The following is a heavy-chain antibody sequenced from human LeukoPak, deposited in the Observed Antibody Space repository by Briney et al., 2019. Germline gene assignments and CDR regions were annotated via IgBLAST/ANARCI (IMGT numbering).Heavy chain of an antibody. CDR3: ASLTVVPAASFPNWFDP. CDR2: ISSSGSTI. Sequence: GGSLRLSCAASGFTFSSYEMNWVRQAPGKGLEWVSYISSSGSTIYYADSVKGRFTISRDNAKNSLYLQMNSLRAEDTAVYYCASLTVVPAASFPNWFDPWGQGTLVTVSS. CDR1: GFTFSSYE. V-gene: IGHV3-48*03. D-gene: IGHD2-2*01. J-gene: IGHJ5*02.